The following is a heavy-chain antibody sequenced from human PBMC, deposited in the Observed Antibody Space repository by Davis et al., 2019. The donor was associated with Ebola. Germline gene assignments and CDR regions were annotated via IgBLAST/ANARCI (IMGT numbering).Heavy chain of an antibody. CDR2: MNPNSGNT. J-gene: IGHJ6*02. D-gene: IGHD2-2*01. CDR3: ARDVVVPAAMHGYYYYYGMDV. CDR1: GYTFTSYD. Sequence: AASVKVSCKASGYTFTSYDINWVRQATGQGLEWMGWMNPNSGNTGYAQKFQGRVTMTRNTSISTAYMELSSLRSEDTAIYYCARDVVVPAAMHGYYYYYGMDVWGQGITVTVSS. V-gene: IGHV1-8*01.